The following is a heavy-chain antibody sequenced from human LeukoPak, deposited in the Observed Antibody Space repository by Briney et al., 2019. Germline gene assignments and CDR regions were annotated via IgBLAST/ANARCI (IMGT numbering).Heavy chain of an antibody. V-gene: IGHV4-4*07. CDR2: IYTSGST. J-gene: IGHJ4*02. CDR3: ARATYSSSWPTFDY. D-gene: IGHD6-13*01. CDR1: GDSISTYY. Sequence: SETLSLTCTVSGDSISTYYWSWIRQPAGKGLEWIGRIYTSGSTSYNPSLKSRVTLSVDTSKNQFSLNLSSVTAADTAVYYCARATYSSSWPTFDYWGQGTLVTVSS.